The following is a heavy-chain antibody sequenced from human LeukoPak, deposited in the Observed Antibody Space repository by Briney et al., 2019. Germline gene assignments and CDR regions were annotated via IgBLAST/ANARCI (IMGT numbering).Heavy chain of an antibody. CDR1: GGSLNSGSYY. V-gene: IGHV4-31*03. D-gene: IGHD2-21*02. CDR2: ISYRGGT. Sequence: PSQTLSLTCTVFGGSLNSGSYYWSWVRQHPGKGLEWIGYISYRGGTHYNPSLKSRVSISGDTSKNQFSLSVNSVTAADTAVYYCARMPRGTEVVTPYHFDHWGQGTLVTVSS. J-gene: IGHJ4*02. CDR3: ARMPRGTEVVTPYHFDH.